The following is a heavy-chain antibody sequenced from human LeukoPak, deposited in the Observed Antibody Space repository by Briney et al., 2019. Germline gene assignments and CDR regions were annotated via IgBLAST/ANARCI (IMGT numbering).Heavy chain of an antibody. J-gene: IGHJ4*02. Sequence: GASVKVPCKASGYTFTGYYMHWVRQAPGQGLEWMGWINPNSGGTNHAQKFQGRVTMTRDTSISTAYMELSRLRSDDTAVYYCARVHQDVYSGYDFDYWGQGTLVTVSS. CDR1: GYTFTGYY. D-gene: IGHD5-12*01. CDR2: INPNSGGT. V-gene: IGHV1-2*02. CDR3: ARVHQDVYSGYDFDY.